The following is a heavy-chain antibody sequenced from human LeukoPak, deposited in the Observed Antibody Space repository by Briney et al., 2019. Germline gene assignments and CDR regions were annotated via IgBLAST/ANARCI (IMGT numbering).Heavy chain of an antibody. CDR1: GYTFISYF. Sequence: GASVKVSCKASGYTFISYFMRWVRQALGQGLEWMGIINPSGGSTSYAQMFQGRVTMTRDTSTSTVYMELSSLRSGDTAVYYCAILHGFCSGGSCYSDFDYWGQGTLVTVSS. J-gene: IGHJ4*02. D-gene: IGHD2-15*01. CDR2: INPSGGST. CDR3: AILHGFCSGGSCYSDFDY. V-gene: IGHV1-46*01.